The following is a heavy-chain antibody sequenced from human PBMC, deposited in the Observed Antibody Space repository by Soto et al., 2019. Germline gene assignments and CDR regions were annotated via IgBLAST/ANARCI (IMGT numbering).Heavy chain of an antibody. J-gene: IGHJ5*02. CDR2: ISLYSDGA. D-gene: IGHD2-2*01. CDR3: ARVVPGAEAWFGP. V-gene: IGHV1-18*01. CDR1: GYTFSNYG. Sequence: QVQLVQSGGEVKRPGASVKVSCKTSGYTFSNYGITWVRQAPGQPLEWLGWISLYSDGANYAQKFQGRVSTTTDTSTTTAYMELRSLRSDDTAVYYCARVVPGAEAWFGPWGQGTLVTVSS.